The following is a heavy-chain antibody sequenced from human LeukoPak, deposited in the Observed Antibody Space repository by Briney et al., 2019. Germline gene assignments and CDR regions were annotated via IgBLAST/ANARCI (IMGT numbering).Heavy chain of an antibody. CDR3: TTDGITMVRGVIIKRFDP. CDR1: GGTFSSYA. CDR2: IIPIFGTA. D-gene: IGHD3-10*01. J-gene: IGHJ5*02. Sequence: ASVKVSCKASGGTFSSYAISWVRQAPGQGLEWMGGIIPIFGTANYAQKFQGRVTITADESTSTAYMELSSLRSEDTAVYYCTTDGITMVRGVIIKRFDPWGQGTLVTVSS. V-gene: IGHV1-69*13.